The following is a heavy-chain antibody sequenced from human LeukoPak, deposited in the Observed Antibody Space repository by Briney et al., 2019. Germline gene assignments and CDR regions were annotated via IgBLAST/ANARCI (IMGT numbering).Heavy chain of an antibody. V-gene: IGHV1-2*06. CDR3: ARFLSGSHDALDI. CDR2: INPNSGGT. J-gene: IGHJ3*02. Sequence: ASVKVSCKASGYTFTGYYMHWVRQAPGQGLEWMGRINPNSGGTNYAQKFQGRVTMTRDTSISTAYMELSSLRSDDTAVYYCARFLSGSHDALDIWGQGTMVTVSS. CDR1: GYTFTGYY. D-gene: IGHD1-26*01.